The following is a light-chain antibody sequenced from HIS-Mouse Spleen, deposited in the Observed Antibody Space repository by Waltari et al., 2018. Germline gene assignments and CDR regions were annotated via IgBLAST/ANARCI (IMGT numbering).Light chain of an antibody. Sequence: SYVLTQPPSVSVAPGKTARITCGGNNIGSKSVHWYQQKPGQAPVLVGYDDSDRPSGLPEGFSGSNSGNTATLTISRVEAGDEADYYCQVWDSSSDHVVFGGGTKLTVL. CDR2: DDS. V-gene: IGLV3-21*03. CDR1: NIGSKS. J-gene: IGLJ2*01. CDR3: QVWDSSSDHVV.